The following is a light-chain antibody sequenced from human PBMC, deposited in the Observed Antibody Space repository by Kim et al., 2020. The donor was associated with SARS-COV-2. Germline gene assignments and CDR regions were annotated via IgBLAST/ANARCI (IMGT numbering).Light chain of an antibody. J-gene: IGKJ1*01. V-gene: IGKV1-5*02. Sequence: STLSASVGDRVTLICRASQSVSRWLAWYQQKPGKAPKLLIYDGSNLQSGVPSRFSGSGSGTEFTLTISSLQPDDFAIYYCQHRQTFGQGTKVDIK. CDR2: DGS. CDR3: QHRQT. CDR1: QSVSRW.